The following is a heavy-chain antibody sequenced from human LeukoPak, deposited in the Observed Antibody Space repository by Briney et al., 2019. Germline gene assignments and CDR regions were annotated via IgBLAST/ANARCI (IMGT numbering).Heavy chain of an antibody. J-gene: IGHJ6*03. Sequence: SETLSLTCAVYGGSFSGYYWSWIRQPPGKGLEWIGEINHSGSTNYNPSLKSRVTISVDTSKNQFSLKLSSVTAADTAVYYCAGRGKQLAYYYYYYMDVWGKGTTVTVSS. CDR1: GGSFSGYY. CDR2: INHSGST. CDR3: AGRGKQLAYYYYYYMDV. D-gene: IGHD6-6*01. V-gene: IGHV4-34*01.